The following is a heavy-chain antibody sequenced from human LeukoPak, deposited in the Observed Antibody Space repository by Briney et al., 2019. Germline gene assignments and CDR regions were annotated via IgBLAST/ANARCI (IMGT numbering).Heavy chain of an antibody. CDR3: AKSVFTMIVVAPGGPADY. CDR1: GGSISSSN. D-gene: IGHD3-22*01. J-gene: IGHJ4*02. V-gene: IGHV3-23*01. CDR2: ISGSGGST. Sequence: PSGTLSLTCAVSGGSISSSNWWSWVRQPPGKGLEWVSAISGSGGSTYYADSVKGRFTISRDNSKNTLYLQMNSLRAEDTAVYYCAKSVFTMIVVAPGGPADYWGQGTLVTVSS.